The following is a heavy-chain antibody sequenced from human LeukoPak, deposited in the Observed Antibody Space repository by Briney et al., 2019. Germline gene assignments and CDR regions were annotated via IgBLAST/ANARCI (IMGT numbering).Heavy chain of an antibody. V-gene: IGHV3-30-3*01. CDR1: GFTFSSYA. CDR2: ISYDGSNK. CDR3: ARKGYDSSGLSVPFDY. Sequence: AGRSLSLSCAASGFTFSSYAMHWVRQAPGKGLEWVAVISYDGSNKYYADSVKGRFTISRDNSKNTLYLQMNSLRAEDTAVYYCARKGYDSSGLSVPFDYCGQGTLVTVSS. D-gene: IGHD3-22*01. J-gene: IGHJ4*02.